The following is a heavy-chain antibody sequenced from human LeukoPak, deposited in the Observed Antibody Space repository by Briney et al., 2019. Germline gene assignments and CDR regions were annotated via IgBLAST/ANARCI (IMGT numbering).Heavy chain of an antibody. CDR3: ARDLDIVATVHYYYYYGMDV. Sequence: GGSLRLSCAASGFTFSSYAMHWVRQAPGKGLEWVAVISYDGSNKYYADSVKGRFTISRDNSKSTLYLQMNSLRAEDTAVYYCARDLDIVATVHYYYYYGMDVWGQGTTVTVSS. V-gene: IGHV3-30-3*01. CDR2: ISYDGSNK. CDR1: GFTFSSYA. J-gene: IGHJ6*02. D-gene: IGHD5-12*01.